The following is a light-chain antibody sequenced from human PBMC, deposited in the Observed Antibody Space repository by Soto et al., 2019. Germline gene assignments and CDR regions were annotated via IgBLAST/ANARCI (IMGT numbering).Light chain of an antibody. J-gene: IGKJ5*01. V-gene: IGKV1-39*01. CDR3: QQTYGSTPIT. CDR1: QDVRMY. Sequence: DIQLTQSPSSLSASVGDRVTITCRASQDVRMYLNWYQQRPGKAPKLLIFGASSLQSWVPSRFSGSGSGTDFTLTISSLQPEDFATYYCQQTYGSTPITFGQGTRLDTK. CDR2: GAS.